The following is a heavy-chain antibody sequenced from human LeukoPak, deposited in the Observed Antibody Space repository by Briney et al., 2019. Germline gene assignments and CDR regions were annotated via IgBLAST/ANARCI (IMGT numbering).Heavy chain of an antibody. V-gene: IGHV4-59*08. D-gene: IGHD3-22*01. J-gene: IGHJ4*02. CDR2: IYYNGST. CDR3: ARHFRHYYDSSGPKVLFDY. Sequence: PSETLSLTCTVSGGSISSYYWSWIRQPPGKGLEWIGYIYYNGSTNYNPSLKSRVTISVDTSKNQFSLKLSSVTAADTAVYYCARHFRHYYDSSGPKVLFDYWGQGTLVTVSS. CDR1: GGSISSYY.